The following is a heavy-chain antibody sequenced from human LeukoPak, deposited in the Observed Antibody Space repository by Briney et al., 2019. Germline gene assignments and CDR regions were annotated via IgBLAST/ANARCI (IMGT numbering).Heavy chain of an antibody. CDR3: AREQQLAPFDY. CDR1: GYTFTGYY. CDR2: INPNSGGT. Sequence: ASVEVSCKASGYTFTGYYMHWLRQAPGQGLEWMGRINPNSGGTNYAQKFQGRVTMTRDTSICTAYMELSRLRSDDTAVYYCAREQQLAPFDYWGQGTLVTVSS. J-gene: IGHJ4*02. V-gene: IGHV1-2*06. D-gene: IGHD6-13*01.